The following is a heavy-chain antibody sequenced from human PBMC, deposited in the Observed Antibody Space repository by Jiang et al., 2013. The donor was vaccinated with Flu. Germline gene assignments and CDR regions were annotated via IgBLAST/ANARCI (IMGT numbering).Heavy chain of an antibody. D-gene: IGHD4-17*01. Sequence: SGAEVKKPGASVKVSCKASGYTFTSYGISWVRQAPGQGLEWMGWISAYNGNTNYAQKLQGRVTMTTDTSTSTAYMELRSLRSDDTAVYYCARVSFYGDYVLGAFDIWGQGTMVTVSS. CDR2: ISAYNGNT. J-gene: IGHJ3*02. CDR3: ARVSFYGDYVLGAFDI. V-gene: IGHV1-18*01. CDR1: GYTFTSYG.